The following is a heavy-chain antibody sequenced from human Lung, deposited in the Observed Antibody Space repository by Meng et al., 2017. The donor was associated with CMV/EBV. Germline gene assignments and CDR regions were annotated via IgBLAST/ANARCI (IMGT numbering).Heavy chain of an antibody. J-gene: IGHJ4*02. D-gene: IGHD2/OR15-2a*01. Sequence: SXKISXTASGFTFGDHYMDWVRQAPGKGLEWVARSRNKASSYTKEYAAPTRGRITISRDESGNSLDLQMTSLKTEDTAVYYCARDNSATRHFDYWGQGIXVTVSS. CDR1: GFTFGDHY. CDR2: SRNKASSYTK. V-gene: IGHV3-72*01. CDR3: ARDNSATRHFDY.